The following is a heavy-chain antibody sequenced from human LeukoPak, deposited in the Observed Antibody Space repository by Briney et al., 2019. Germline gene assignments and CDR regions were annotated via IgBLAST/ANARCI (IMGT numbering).Heavy chain of an antibody. CDR1: GYNFIDYY. J-gene: IGHJ4*02. Sequence: GASVKVSCKASGYNFIDYYIHWVRQVPGQGPEWMGWINPRSGGTKYAQKYQGRITMPRDTSIDTGYIEVTSLTYDDTAVFFCTRDPLSGQLVPSDYWGQGTVVTVSS. CDR2: INPRSGGT. D-gene: IGHD6-6*01. CDR3: TRDPLSGQLVPSDY. V-gene: IGHV1-2*02.